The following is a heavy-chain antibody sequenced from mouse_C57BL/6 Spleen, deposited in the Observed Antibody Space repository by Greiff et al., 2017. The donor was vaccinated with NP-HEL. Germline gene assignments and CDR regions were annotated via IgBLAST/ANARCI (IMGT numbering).Heavy chain of an antibody. D-gene: IGHD2-4*01. J-gene: IGHJ3*01. Sequence: EVQLQQSGGGLVKPGGSLKLSCAASGFTFSDYGMHWVRQAPEKGLEWVAYISSGSSTIYYADTVKGRFTISRDNAKNTLFLQMTSLRSEDTAMYYCARRDYDVKAWFAYWGQGTLVTVSA. CDR2: ISSGSSTI. CDR1: GFTFSDYG. CDR3: ARRDYDVKAWFAY. V-gene: IGHV5-17*01.